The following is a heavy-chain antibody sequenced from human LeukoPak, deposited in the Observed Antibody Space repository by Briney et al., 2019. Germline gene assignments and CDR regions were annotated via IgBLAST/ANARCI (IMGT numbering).Heavy chain of an antibody. CDR1: GFTFSSYW. CDR3: ARVPEPSGSYSLHWYFDL. CDR2: IKQDGSEK. Sequence: PGGSLRLSCAASGFTFSSYWMSWVRQAPGKGLEWVANIKQDGSEKYYVDSVKGRFTISRDNAKNSLYLQMNSLRAEDTAVYYCARVPEPSGSYSLHWYFDLWGRGTLVTVSS. V-gene: IGHV3-7*01. J-gene: IGHJ2*01. D-gene: IGHD1-26*01.